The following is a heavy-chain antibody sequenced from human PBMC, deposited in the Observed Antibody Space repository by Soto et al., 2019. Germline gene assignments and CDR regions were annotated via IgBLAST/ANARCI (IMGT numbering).Heavy chain of an antibody. J-gene: IGHJ4*02. CDR3: ARSFSGYFDF. CDR1: GFTFSDYY. CDR2: ISGSGNYR. D-gene: IGHD3-22*01. V-gene: IGHV3-11*06. Sequence: GGALRLSCTDSGFTFSDYYMGWVRQAPGKGLEWVSYISGSGNYRNYTDSVKDRFSISRDNAKDSLYLHMNSLRAEDTALYYCARSFSGYFDFWGQGTLVTVSS.